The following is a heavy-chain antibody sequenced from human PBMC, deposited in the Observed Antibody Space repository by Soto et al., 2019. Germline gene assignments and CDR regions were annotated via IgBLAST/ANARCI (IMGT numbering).Heavy chain of an antibody. CDR3: ARYYDYMWGSYTLDY. CDR1: GGSISSYY. Sequence: QVQLQESGPGLVKPSETLSLTCTVSGGSISSYYWSWIRQPPGKGLEWIGYIYYSGSTNYNPSLKSRVTRSVDTSKNQFSQKLGSVTAADTAVYYWARYYDYMWGSYTLDYWGQGPLVTVSS. V-gene: IGHV4-59*01. J-gene: IGHJ4*02. CDR2: IYYSGST. D-gene: IGHD3-16*01.